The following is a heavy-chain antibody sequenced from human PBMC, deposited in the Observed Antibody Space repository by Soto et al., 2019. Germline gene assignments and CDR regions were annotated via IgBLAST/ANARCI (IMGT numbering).Heavy chain of an antibody. CDR2: IYWDDDK. V-gene: IGHV2-5*02. D-gene: IGHD3-10*01. Sequence: QITLKESGPTLVKPTQTLTLTCTFSGFSLSTSGVGVTWIRQPPGKALEWLALIYWDDDKRYSPSLKTRLTITTDTSRNQVVLTMTNMDPLDTATYYCAHIGGSANYYPNYFDYWGQGSLVTVSS. CDR1: GFSLSTSGVG. CDR3: AHIGGSANYYPNYFDY. J-gene: IGHJ4*02.